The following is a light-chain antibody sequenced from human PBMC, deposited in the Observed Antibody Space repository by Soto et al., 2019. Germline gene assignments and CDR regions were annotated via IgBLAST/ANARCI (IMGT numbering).Light chain of an antibody. CDR3: QHYEYSSST. Sequence: IVLTQSPGTLSLSPGEVATLSCGASQTITDNFLAWYQQKPGLAPRLIVYDVSIRAIGIPDRFTGSGSGTDFTLTISTLEPEDVAVYYCQHYEYSSSTFGGGTRVEI. CDR2: DVS. J-gene: IGKJ4*01. CDR1: QTITDNF. V-gene: IGKV3D-20*01.